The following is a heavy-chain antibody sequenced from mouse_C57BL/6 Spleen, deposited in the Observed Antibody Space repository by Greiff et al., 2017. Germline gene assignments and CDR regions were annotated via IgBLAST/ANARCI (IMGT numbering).Heavy chain of an antibody. J-gene: IGHJ4*01. Sequence: QVQLKESGAELARPGASVKLSCKASGYTFTSYGISWVKQRTGQGLEWIGEIYPRSGNTYYNEKFKGKATLTADKSSSTAYMELRSLKSEDSAVYFCAKSDEGNYAAMGYWGQGTSVAVSS. V-gene: IGHV1-81*01. CDR2: IYPRSGNT. CDR3: AKSDEGNYAAMGY. CDR1: GYTFTSYG. D-gene: IGHD2-1*01.